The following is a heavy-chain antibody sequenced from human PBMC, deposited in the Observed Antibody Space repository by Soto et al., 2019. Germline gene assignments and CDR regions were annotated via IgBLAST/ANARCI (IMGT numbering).Heavy chain of an antibody. Sequence: SVKVSCKASGGTFSSYAISWVRQAPGQGLEWMGGIIPIFGTANCAQKFQGRVTITADRSTSTAYMELSSLRSEDTAVYYCARARGGCTGTSCYHYFYYGLDVWGQGTTLTVSS. CDR1: GGTFSSYA. CDR3: ARARGGCTGTSCYHYFYYGLDV. J-gene: IGHJ6*02. D-gene: IGHD1-1*01. V-gene: IGHV1-69*06. CDR2: IIPIFGTA.